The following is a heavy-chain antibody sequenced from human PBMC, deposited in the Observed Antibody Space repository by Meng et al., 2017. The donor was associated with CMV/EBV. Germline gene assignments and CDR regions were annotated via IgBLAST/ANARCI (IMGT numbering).Heavy chain of an antibody. CDR1: GFTFSSYW. Sequence: GESLKISCAASGFTFSSYWMSWVRQAPGKGLEWVANIKQDGSEKYYVDSVKGRFTISRDNAKNSLYLQMNSLRAEDTAVYYCAGLTYDFWSGTYFDYWGQGTLVTVSS. J-gene: IGHJ4*02. V-gene: IGHV3-7*01. CDR3: AGLTYDFWSGTYFDY. D-gene: IGHD3-3*01. CDR2: IKQDGSEK.